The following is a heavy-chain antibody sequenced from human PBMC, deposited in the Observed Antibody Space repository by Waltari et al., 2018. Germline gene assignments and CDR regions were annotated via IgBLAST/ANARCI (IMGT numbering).Heavy chain of an antibody. CDR2: IWYDGSNK. D-gene: IGHD1-26*01. CDR1: GFTFSSYG. J-gene: IGHJ3*02. Sequence: QVQLVESGGGVVQPGRSLRLSCAASGFTFSSYGMHWVRQATGKGLEWVAVIWYDGSNKYYADSVKGRFTISRDNSKNTLYLQMNSLRAEDTAVYYCAKDNKFVGAPDAFDIWGQGTMVTVSS. V-gene: IGHV3-33*06. CDR3: AKDNKFVGAPDAFDI.